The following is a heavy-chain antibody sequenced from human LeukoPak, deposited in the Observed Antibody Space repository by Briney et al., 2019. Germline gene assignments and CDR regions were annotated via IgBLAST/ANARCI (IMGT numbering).Heavy chain of an antibody. Sequence: PSETLSLTCIVSGGSISSYYWSWIRQPPGKGLEWIGYIYYSGSTNYNPSLKSRVTISVDTSKNQFSLKLSSVTAADTAVYYCASQRWLQPFDYWGQGTLVTVSS. CDR1: GGSISSYY. D-gene: IGHD5-24*01. CDR3: ASQRWLQPFDY. J-gene: IGHJ4*02. CDR2: IYYSGST. V-gene: IGHV4-59*01.